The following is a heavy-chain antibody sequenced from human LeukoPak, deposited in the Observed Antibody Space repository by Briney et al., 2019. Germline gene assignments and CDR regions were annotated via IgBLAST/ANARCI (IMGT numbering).Heavy chain of an antibody. D-gene: IGHD6-19*01. J-gene: IGHJ4*02. CDR2: VNSDGSST. Sequence: GGSLRLSCAASGFTFGSYWMHWVRQAPGKGLVWVSRVNSDGSSTNYAVSVKRRFTISRDNGKNTLYLQMNSLRAEDTAVYYCARGSTQYSSGWYGLDYWGQGTLVTVSS. CDR3: ARGSTQYSSGWYGLDY. V-gene: IGHV3-74*01. CDR1: GFTFGSYW.